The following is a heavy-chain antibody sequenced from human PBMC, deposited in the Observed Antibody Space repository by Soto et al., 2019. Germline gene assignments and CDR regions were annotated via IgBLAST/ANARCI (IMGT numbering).Heavy chain of an antibody. J-gene: IGHJ3*02. CDR3: AHRLTGDAFDI. V-gene: IGHV2-5*02. Sequence: GLDLEWLALIYWDDDKRYSPSLKSRLTITKDTSKNQVVLTMTNMDPVDTATYYCAHRLTGDAFDIWGQGTMVTVSS. D-gene: IGHD2-8*02. CDR2: IYWDDDK.